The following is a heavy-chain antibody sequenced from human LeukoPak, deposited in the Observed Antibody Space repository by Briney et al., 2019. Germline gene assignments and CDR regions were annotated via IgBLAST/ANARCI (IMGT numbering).Heavy chain of an antibody. J-gene: IGHJ2*01. CDR2: VYNSGDT. CDR1: GGSTSSDY. V-gene: IGHV4-59*08. Sequence: SETLSLTCTVSGGSTSSDYWSWIRQSPGKGLEWVGYVYNSGDTGKNPSLKSRVTILLDTSKNQCSLKLTSVSAADAAVYYCARLKLGAYFDLWGRGTLVTVSS. CDR3: ARLKLGAYFDL. D-gene: IGHD3-16*01.